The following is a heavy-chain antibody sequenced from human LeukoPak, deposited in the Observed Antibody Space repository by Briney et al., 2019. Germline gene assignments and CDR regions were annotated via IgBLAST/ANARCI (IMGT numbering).Heavy chain of an antibody. CDR2: INPNSGGT. J-gene: IGHJ4*02. D-gene: IGHD4-17*01. CDR3: ARVANGDYAVYCFDY. Sequence: EASVTVSCKASGYTFTGYYMHWVRQAPGQGLEWMGWINPNSGGTNYAQKFQGRVTMTRDTSISTAYMELSRLRSDDTAVYYCARVANGDYAVYCFDYWGQGTLVTVSS. V-gene: IGHV1-2*02. CDR1: GYTFTGYY.